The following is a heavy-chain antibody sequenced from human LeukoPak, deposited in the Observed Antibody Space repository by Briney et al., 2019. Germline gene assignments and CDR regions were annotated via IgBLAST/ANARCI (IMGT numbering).Heavy chain of an antibody. D-gene: IGHD3-22*01. Sequence: SVKVSCKASGGTFSSYAISWVRQAPGQGLEWMGGIIPIFGTANYAQKFQGRVTITADKSTSTAYMELSSLRSEDTAVYYCATASGYYFHDAFDIWGQGTMVTVSS. J-gene: IGHJ3*02. CDR1: GGTFSSYA. CDR2: IIPIFGTA. CDR3: ATASGYYFHDAFDI. V-gene: IGHV1-69*06.